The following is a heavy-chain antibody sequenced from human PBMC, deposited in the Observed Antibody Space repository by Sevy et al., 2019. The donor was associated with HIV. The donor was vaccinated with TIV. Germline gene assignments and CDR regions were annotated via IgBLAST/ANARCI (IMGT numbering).Heavy chain of an antibody. CDR1: GFKFDDYA. J-gene: IGHJ4*02. D-gene: IGHD3-9*01. CDR2: ITWDGGRT. Sequence: GGSLRLSCTASGFKFDDYAMHWVRQPPGKGLEWVSGITWDGGRTGYADSVKGRFIISRDNTKSSLYLQMNSLRPEDTALYYCAKDLRRGDILTGYLNYWGQGILVTVSS. CDR3: AKDLRRGDILTGYLNY. V-gene: IGHV3-9*01.